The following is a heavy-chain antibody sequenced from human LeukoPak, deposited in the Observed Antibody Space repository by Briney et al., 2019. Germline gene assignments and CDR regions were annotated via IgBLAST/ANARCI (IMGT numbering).Heavy chain of an antibody. CDR3: ARGEAVAGNDH. Sequence: GGSLRLSCAASGFAFSGYWMHWVRHAPGKGLVWLSRINGDGYSISYADSVKGRFTISRDNAKKTLYLQMNSLRVEDTAMYYCARGEAVAGNDHWGQGALVTVSS. J-gene: IGHJ4*02. CDR2: INGDGYSI. V-gene: IGHV3-74*01. D-gene: IGHD6-19*01. CDR1: GFAFSGYW.